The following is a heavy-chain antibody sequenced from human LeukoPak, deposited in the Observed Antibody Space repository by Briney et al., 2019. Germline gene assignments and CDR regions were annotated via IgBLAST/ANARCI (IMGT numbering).Heavy chain of an antibody. J-gene: IGHJ5*02. V-gene: IGHV3-21*04. D-gene: IGHD5-18*01. Sequence: PGGSLRLSCAASGFTFSSYSMNWVRQAPGKGLEWVSSISSSSSYIYYADSVKGRFTISRDNAKNSLYLQMNSLRAEDTALYHCARDLRDSYGYWFDPWGQGTLVTVSS. CDR1: GFTFSSYS. CDR2: ISSSSSYI. CDR3: ARDLRDSYGYWFDP.